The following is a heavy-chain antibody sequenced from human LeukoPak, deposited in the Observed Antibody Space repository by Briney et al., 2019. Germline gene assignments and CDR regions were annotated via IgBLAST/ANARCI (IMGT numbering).Heavy chain of an antibody. Sequence: PGGSLRLSCAASGLTVSNNYMNWVRQAPGKGLEWVSVLYSGGGTYYADSVKGRFTFSRDNSNNTLYLQMNSLRAEDTAVYYCARSGYDSYFDYWGQGTLVTVSS. V-gene: IGHV3-53*01. CDR2: LYSGGGT. D-gene: IGHD5-12*01. CDR3: ARSGYDSYFDY. CDR1: GLTVSNNY. J-gene: IGHJ4*02.